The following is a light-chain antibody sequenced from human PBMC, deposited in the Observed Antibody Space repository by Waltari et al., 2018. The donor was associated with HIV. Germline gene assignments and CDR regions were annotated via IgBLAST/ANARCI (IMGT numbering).Light chain of an antibody. J-gene: IGLJ3*02. CDR1: SGSIASNY. CDR3: QSYDSSTPHWV. Sequence: NFMLTQPHSVSESPGKTVTISCTRSSGSIASNYVQWYPQRPGSAPTTVIYEDNQRPSGVCDRFSGSIDSSSNAASLTISGLKTEDEADYYCQSYDSSTPHWVFGGGTKLTVL. V-gene: IGLV6-57*03. CDR2: EDN.